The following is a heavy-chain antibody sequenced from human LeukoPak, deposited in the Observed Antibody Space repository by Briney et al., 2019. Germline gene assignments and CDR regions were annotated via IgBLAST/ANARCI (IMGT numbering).Heavy chain of an antibody. J-gene: IGHJ4*02. Sequence: ASVKVSCKASGYTFTSQYMHWVRQAPEQGLEWMGIINPSAGGTSYAQKFQGRVTMTRDTSTSTVYVELSSLRSEDSAVYYCAREPRPPGSVNYGPGFDYWGQGSLVTVSS. D-gene: IGHD3-10*01. CDR2: INPSAGGT. V-gene: IGHV1-46*01. CDR1: GYTFTSQY. CDR3: AREPRPPGSVNYGPGFDY.